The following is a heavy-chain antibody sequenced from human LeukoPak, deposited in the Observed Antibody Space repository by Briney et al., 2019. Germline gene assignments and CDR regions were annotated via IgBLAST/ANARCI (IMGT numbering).Heavy chain of an antibody. V-gene: IGHV4-30-4*07. CDR3: ARGRYGGATGYFDY. Sequence: SETLSLTCAVSGGSISSGGYSWSWIRQPPGEGLEWIGYIYYSGSTYYNPSLKSRVTISVDTSKNQFSLKLSSVTAADTAVYYCARGRYGGATGYFDYWGQGTLVTVSS. J-gene: IGHJ4*02. CDR2: IYYSGST. CDR1: GGSISSGGYS. D-gene: IGHD1-26*01.